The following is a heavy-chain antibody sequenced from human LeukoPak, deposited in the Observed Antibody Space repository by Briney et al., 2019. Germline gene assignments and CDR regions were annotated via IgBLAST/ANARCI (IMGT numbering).Heavy chain of an antibody. Sequence: KPSETLSLTCAVYGGSFSGYYWSWIRQPPGKGLEWIGEINHSGSTNYNPSLKSRVTISVDTSKNQFSLKLSSVTAADTAVYYCARVGYCSSTSCYTRYYYYYYGMDVWGQGTTVTVSS. CDR3: ARVGYCSSTSCYTRYYYYYYGMDV. J-gene: IGHJ6*02. D-gene: IGHD2-2*02. CDR1: GGSFSGYY. CDR2: INHSGST. V-gene: IGHV4-34*01.